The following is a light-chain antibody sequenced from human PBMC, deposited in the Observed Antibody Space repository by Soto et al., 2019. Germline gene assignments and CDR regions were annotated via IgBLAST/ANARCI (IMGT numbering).Light chain of an antibody. CDR1: SSDVGSYNL. CDR2: EGS. J-gene: IGLJ1*01. Sequence: QSALTQPASVSGSPGQSITISCTGTSSDVGSYNLVSWYQQHPGKAPKLMIYEGSKRPSGVSNRFSGSKSGNTASLTISGRQADDEADYHCCSYAGSSSLVFGTGTKLTVL. CDR3: CSYAGSSSLV. V-gene: IGLV2-23*01.